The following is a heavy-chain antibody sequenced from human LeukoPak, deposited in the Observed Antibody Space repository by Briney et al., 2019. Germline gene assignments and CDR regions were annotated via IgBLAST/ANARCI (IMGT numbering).Heavy chain of an antibody. CDR2: IIPIFGTA. CDR1: GGTFSSQA. D-gene: IGHD3-22*01. CDR3: ARGPDSSTYYYFY. Sequence: GASVKVSCKASGGTFSSQAISWVRQAPGQGLEWMGGIIPIFGTANCAQKFQGKVTITADKSTSTVYMALSSLRSEDTAVYYCARGPDSSTYYYFYWGQGTLVTVSS. V-gene: IGHV1-69*06. J-gene: IGHJ4*02.